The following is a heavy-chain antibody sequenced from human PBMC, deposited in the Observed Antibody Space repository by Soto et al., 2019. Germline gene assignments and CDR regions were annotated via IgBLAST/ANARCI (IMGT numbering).Heavy chain of an antibody. CDR3: ARGPTVVPTAYYFDY. Sequence: QVQLVESGGGVVQPGRSLRLSCAASGFTFSSYAMHWVRQAPGKGLEWVAVISYDGSNKYYADSVKGRFTISRDNSKNTLYLQMNSLSAEDAAVYSCARGPTVVPTAYYFDYWGQGTVVTVSS. V-gene: IGHV3-30-3*01. D-gene: IGHD4-17*01. J-gene: IGHJ4*02. CDR2: ISYDGSNK. CDR1: GFTFSSYA.